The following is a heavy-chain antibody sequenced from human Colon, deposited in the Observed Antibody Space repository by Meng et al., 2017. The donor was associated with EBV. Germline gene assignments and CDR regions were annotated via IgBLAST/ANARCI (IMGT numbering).Heavy chain of an antibody. CDR2: IHHSGSA. J-gene: IGHJ4*02. V-gene: IGHV4-30-4*01. Sequence: QVRLQVSGPGLVKPSXXLSLTCTVSGGSMSSGNYYWSWIRQPPGKGLEWIGYIHHSGSAYYNPSLKSRVSISVDTSKNQFSLNLNSMTAADTAVYYCASFDHIPRRNYFDYWGQGTLVTVSS. CDR1: GGSMSSGNYY. CDR3: ASFDHIPRRNYFDY. D-gene: IGHD2-21*01.